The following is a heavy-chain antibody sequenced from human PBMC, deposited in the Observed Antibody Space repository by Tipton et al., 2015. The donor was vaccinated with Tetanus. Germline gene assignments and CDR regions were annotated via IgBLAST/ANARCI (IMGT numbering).Heavy chain of an antibody. CDR3: ARTLRSYYYYYGMDV. V-gene: IGHV1-18*01. CDR1: GYTFTSYG. Sequence: QSGPEVKKPGASVKVSCKASGYTFTSYGISWVRQAPGQGLEWMGWISAYNGNTNYAQKLQGRVTMTTDTFTSTAYMELRSLRSDDTAVYYCARTLRSYYYYYGMDVWGQGTTVTVSS. D-gene: IGHD2-15*01. J-gene: IGHJ6*02. CDR2: ISAYNGNT.